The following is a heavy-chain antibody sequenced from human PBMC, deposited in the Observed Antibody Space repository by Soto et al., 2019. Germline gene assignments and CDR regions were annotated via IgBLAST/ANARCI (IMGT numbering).Heavy chain of an antibody. CDR3: AKSHFIAVAGIDFDY. CDR2: ISGSGGST. Sequence: EVQLLESGGGLVQPGGPLRLSCAASGFTFSSYAMSWVRQAPGKGLEWVSAISGSGGSTYYADSVKGRFTISRDNSKNTLYLQMNSLRAEDTAVYYCAKSHFIAVAGIDFDYWGQGTLVTVSS. CDR1: GFTFSSYA. J-gene: IGHJ4*02. V-gene: IGHV3-23*01. D-gene: IGHD6-19*01.